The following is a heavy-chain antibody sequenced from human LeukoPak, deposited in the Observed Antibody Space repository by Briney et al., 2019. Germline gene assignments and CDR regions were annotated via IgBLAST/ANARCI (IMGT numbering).Heavy chain of an antibody. CDR3: AKCDSTSCYTFDY. Sequence: GGSLRLSCAASGFTFSSYAMSWVRQAPGKGLEWVSTISGSGGSTYYADSVKGRFTISRDNSKITLFLQMSSLRAEDTAVYYCAKCDSTSCYTFDYWGQGTLVTVSS. D-gene: IGHD2-2*02. CDR1: GFTFSSYA. CDR2: ISGSGGST. J-gene: IGHJ4*02. V-gene: IGHV3-23*01.